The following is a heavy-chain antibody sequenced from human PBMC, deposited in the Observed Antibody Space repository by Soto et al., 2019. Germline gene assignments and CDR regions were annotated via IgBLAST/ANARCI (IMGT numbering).Heavy chain of an antibody. J-gene: IGHJ5*02. Sequence: GSLRLSCAASGFTFSSYAMSWVRQAPGKGLEWVSAISGSGGSTYYADSVKGRFTISRDNSKNTLYLQMNSLRAEDTAVYYCASSTSPLNWFDPWGQGTLVTVSS. CDR2: ISGSGGST. CDR3: ASSTSPLNWFDP. D-gene: IGHD2-2*01. V-gene: IGHV3-23*01. CDR1: GFTFSSYA.